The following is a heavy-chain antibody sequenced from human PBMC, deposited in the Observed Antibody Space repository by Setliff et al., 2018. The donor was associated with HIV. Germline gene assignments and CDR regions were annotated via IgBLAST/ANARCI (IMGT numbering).Heavy chain of an antibody. CDR3: TTLVGANPWHDAFDI. Sequence: GGSLRLSCAASGFTFSNYGMHWVRQAPGKGLEWVAVIWYDANNKYYADSVKGRFTISRDNSANTLYLQMNSLKTEDTAVYYCTTLVGANPWHDAFDIWGHGTMVTVSS. V-gene: IGHV3-33*01. CDR2: IWYDANNK. CDR1: GFTFSNYG. J-gene: IGHJ3*02. D-gene: IGHD1-26*01.